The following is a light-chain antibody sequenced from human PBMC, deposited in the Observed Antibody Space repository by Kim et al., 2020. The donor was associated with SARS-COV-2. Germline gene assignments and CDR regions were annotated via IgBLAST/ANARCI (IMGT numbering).Light chain of an antibody. V-gene: IGKV3-11*01. CDR2: GAA. J-gene: IGKJ4*01. Sequence: PLSCRASHNLDINVGLYQQPAGQAPRLLHCGAAVRATGIPDKFSGSGSGTDFTLTISSLDPEDFGIYYCQQHNKSPPAYSFGGGTKLEI. CDR1: HNLDIN. CDR3: QQHNKSPPAYS.